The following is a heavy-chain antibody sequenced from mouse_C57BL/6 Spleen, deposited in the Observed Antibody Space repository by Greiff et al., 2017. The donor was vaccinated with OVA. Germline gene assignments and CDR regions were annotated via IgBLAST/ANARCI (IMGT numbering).Heavy chain of an antibody. CDR3: ARDRRYYFDY. CDR1: GYSITSGYY. CDR2: ISYDGSN. Sequence: EVKLQESGPGLVKPSQSLSLTCSVTGYSITSGYYWNWIRQFPGNKLAWMGYISYDGSNNYNPSLKNRISITRDTSKNQFFLKLNSVTTEDTATYYCARDRRYYFDYWGQGTTLTVSS. V-gene: IGHV3-6*01. J-gene: IGHJ2*01.